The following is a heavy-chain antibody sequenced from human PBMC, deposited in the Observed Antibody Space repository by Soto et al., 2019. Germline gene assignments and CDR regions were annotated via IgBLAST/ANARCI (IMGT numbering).Heavy chain of an antibody. Sequence: EVQLLESGGGLVQPGGSLRLSCAASGYTFSNYAMTWVRQAPGKGLEWVSCISNGGDYTYYADAVKGRVTISRDKSKNTLYLQMNGLRAEDTAVYYCAKENGPLGTNDWYFDVWGRGTLVTVSP. CDR1: GYTFSNYA. V-gene: IGHV3-23*01. CDR3: AKENGPLGTNDWYFDV. CDR2: ISNGGDYT. J-gene: IGHJ2*01. D-gene: IGHD3-16*01.